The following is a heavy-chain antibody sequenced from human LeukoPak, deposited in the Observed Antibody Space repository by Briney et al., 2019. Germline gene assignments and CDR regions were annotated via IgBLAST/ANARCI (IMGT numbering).Heavy chain of an antibody. CDR3: ARGFGHP. D-gene: IGHD3-10*01. V-gene: IGHV4-4*07. J-gene: IGHJ5*02. Sequence: SETLSLTCTVSGGSISGYYWSWFRQPAGKGLEWIGRVYTSGTTNYNPSLKSRVTMSVDTSKNQFSLKLSSVTAADMAGYYCARGFGHPWGQGTLVTVSS. CDR2: VYTSGTT. CDR1: GGSISGYY.